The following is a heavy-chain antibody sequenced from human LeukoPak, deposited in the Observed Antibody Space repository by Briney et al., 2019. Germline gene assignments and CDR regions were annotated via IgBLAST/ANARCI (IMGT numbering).Heavy chain of an antibody. CDR2: IKSKSNGGIT. J-gene: IGHJ3*01. Sequence: GGSLRLSCAVSGLTTRNSWMSWVRQAPGKGLEWVGRIKSKSNGGITDYAAPVKGRFTISRDDSKNTLYLQMDSLKTEDTAVYYCAREGVGGGAFDFWGQGTMVTVSA. CDR3: AREGVGGGAFDF. D-gene: IGHD3-10*01. V-gene: IGHV3-15*01. CDR1: GLTTRNSW.